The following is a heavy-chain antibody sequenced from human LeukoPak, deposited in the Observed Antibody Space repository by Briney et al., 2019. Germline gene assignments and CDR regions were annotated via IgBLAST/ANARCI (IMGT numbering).Heavy chain of an antibody. CDR1: GYTFTGYY. CDR2: INPNSGGT. Sequence: ASVKVSCKGSGYTFTGYYMHWVRQPPGQGLEWMGRINPNSGGTNYAQKFPGRVTMTRDTSISTAYMELSRLRSDETAVYYCASDSRNAFDIWGQGTMVTVSS. J-gene: IGHJ3*02. V-gene: IGHV1-2*06. CDR3: ASDSRNAFDI.